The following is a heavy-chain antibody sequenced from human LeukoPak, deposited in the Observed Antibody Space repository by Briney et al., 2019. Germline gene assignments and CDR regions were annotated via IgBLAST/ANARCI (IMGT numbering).Heavy chain of an antibody. CDR2: IYYSGST. CDR1: GGSISSSSYS. Sequence: SETLSLTCTVSGGSISSSSYSWGWIRQPPGKGLEWIGSIYYSGSTYYNPSLKSRVTISVDTSKNQFSLKLSSVTAADTAVYYCASGGADYYDFWSGYHNWFDPWGQGTLVTVSS. J-gene: IGHJ5*02. D-gene: IGHD3-3*01. CDR3: ASGGADYYDFWSGYHNWFDP. V-gene: IGHV4-39*01.